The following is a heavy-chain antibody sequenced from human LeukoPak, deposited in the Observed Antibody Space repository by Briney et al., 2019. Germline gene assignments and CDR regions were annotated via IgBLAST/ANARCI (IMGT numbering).Heavy chain of an antibody. V-gene: IGHV4-59*01. CDR2: IYYSGST. CDR3: ARDGRIVVVPAASSEGREHYYYYGMDV. CDR1: GGSISSYY. D-gene: IGHD2-2*01. Sequence: PSETLSLTCTVSGGSISSYYWSWIRQPPGKGLEWIGYIYYSGSTNYNPSLKSRVTISVDTSKNQFSLKLSSVTAADTAVYYCARDGRIVVVPAASSEGREHYYYYGMDVWGQGTTVTVSS. J-gene: IGHJ6*02.